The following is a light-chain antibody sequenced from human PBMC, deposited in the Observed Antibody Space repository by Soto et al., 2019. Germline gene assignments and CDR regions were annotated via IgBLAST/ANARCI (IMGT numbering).Light chain of an antibody. V-gene: IGLV2-14*01. CDR1: SSDVGGYNY. CDR3: SSYTTSNTRQIV. J-gene: IGLJ1*01. Sequence: QSALTQPASVSGSPGQSITISCTGTSSDVGGYNYVSWYQQHPGTAPKFMIYDVSNRPSGVSNRFSGSKSGNTASLTISGLQAEDEADHYCSSYTTSNTRQIVFGTGTKLTVL. CDR2: DVS.